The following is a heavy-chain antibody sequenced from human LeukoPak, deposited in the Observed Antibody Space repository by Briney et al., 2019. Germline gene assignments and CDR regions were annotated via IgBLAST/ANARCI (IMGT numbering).Heavy chain of an antibody. Sequence: SSETLSLTCTVSGGSISSSSYYWGWIRQPPGKGLEWIGSIYYSGSTYYNPSLKSRVTISVDTSKNQFSLKLSSVTAADTAAYYCARCRYDSSGNPPYYFDYWGQGTLVTVSS. CDR1: GGSISSSSYY. CDR2: IYYSGST. J-gene: IGHJ4*02. CDR3: ARCRYDSSGNPPYYFDY. D-gene: IGHD3-22*01. V-gene: IGHV4-39*07.